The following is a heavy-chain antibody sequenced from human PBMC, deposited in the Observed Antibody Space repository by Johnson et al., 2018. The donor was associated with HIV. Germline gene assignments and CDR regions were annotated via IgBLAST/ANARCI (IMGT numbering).Heavy chain of an antibody. D-gene: IGHD3-10*01. V-gene: IGHV3-20*04. CDR3: ARDSRIGTMVLLSDAFDI. CDR1: GFTFDDYG. CDR2: INWNGGST. J-gene: IGHJ3*02. Sequence: VQLVESGGGVVWPGGSLRLSCAASGFTFDDYGMSWVRQAPGKGLEWVSGINWNGGSTGYADSVKGRFTISRDNAKNSLYLQMNSLRAEDTALYYCARDSRIGTMVLLSDAFDIWGQGTMVTVSS.